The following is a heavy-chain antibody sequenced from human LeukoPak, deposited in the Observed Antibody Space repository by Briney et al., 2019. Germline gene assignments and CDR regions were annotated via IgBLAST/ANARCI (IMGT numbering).Heavy chain of an antibody. Sequence: PGGSLRLSCAAPGFTFSSYAMSWVRQAPGKGLEWVSAISGSGGSTYYADSVKGRFTISRDNSKNTLYLQMNSLRAEDTAVYYCAKGGFYCSSTSCYEETWGQGTLVTVSS. CDR3: AKGGFYCSSTSCYEET. CDR2: ISGSGGST. CDR1: GFTFSSYA. J-gene: IGHJ5*02. D-gene: IGHD2-2*01. V-gene: IGHV3-23*01.